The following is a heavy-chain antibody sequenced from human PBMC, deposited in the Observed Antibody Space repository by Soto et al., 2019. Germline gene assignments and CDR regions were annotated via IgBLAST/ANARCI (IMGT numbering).Heavy chain of an antibody. J-gene: IGHJ4*02. CDR2: IYWDDDK. V-gene: IGHV2-5*02. D-gene: IGHD6-13*01. CDR3: VHRRRRTGSWSTGDFDY. Sequence: QITLRESGPPVLKSTETLTLTCTFSGVSLTTNGVGVGWIRQSPGRAPERLAIIYWDDDKRYSPSLQNRLTITNDAPKKQVVLRLTYMDPVDTATYFCVHRRRRTGSWSTGDFDYWGQGTPFTVFS. CDR1: GVSLTTNGVG.